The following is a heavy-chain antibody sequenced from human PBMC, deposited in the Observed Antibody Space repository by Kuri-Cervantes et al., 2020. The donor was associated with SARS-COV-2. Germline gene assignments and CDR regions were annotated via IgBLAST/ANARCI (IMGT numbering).Heavy chain of an antibody. CDR2: ISYDGSNK. CDR3: AKEGGSSPATGAFDI. Sequence: LSLTCAASGFTFSSYAMHWVRQAPGKGLEWVAVISYDGSNKYYADSVKGRFTISRDNSKNTLYLQMNSLRAEDTAVYYCAKEGGSSPATGAFDIWGQGTMVTVSS. V-gene: IGHV3-30-3*01. CDR1: GFTFSSYA. J-gene: IGHJ3*02. D-gene: IGHD6-6*01.